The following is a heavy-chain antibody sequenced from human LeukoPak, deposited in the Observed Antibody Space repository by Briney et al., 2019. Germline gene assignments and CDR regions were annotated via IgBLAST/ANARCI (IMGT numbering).Heavy chain of an antibody. CDR2: IYYSGST. D-gene: IGHD1-26*01. CDR1: GGSINNYY. CDR3: VRARVGATGNWFDP. J-gene: IGHJ5*02. V-gene: IGHV4-59*01. Sequence: KPSETLSLTCTVSGGSINNYYWSWIRQPPGKGLEWIGYIYYSGSTNYNPSLKSRVTISVDTSKNQFSLKLSSVTAADTAVYYCVRARVGATGNWFDPWGQGTLVTVSS.